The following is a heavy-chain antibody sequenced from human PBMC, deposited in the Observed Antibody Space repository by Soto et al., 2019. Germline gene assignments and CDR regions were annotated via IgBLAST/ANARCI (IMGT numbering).Heavy chain of an antibody. CDR3: ARSRGYSSSSIRFGADNWFDP. Sequence: SETLSLTCAVSGGSISSSTWWSWVRQPPGKGLEWIGEIYYSGSTNYNPSLKSRVTISVDMSNYLFSLKLSSVTAADTAVYYCARSRGYSSSSIRFGADNWFDPWGQGTLVTVSS. CDR1: GGSISSSTW. V-gene: IGHV4-4*02. CDR2: IYYSGST. J-gene: IGHJ5*02. D-gene: IGHD6-6*01.